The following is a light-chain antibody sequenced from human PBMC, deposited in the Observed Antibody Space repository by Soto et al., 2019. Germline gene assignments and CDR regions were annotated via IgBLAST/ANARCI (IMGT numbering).Light chain of an antibody. CDR2: LGS. CDR3: MQGTHRRT. Sequence: DIVMTQSPLSLPVTPGEPASISCRSSQSLLHSNGYDYLDWYLQKPGQSPQLLIYLGSNRSSGVPDRLSGSGSGTDFTLKISRVEAEDVGVYYCMQGTHRRTFGQATTVDIK. V-gene: IGKV2-28*01. CDR1: QSLLHSNGYDY. J-gene: IGKJ1*01.